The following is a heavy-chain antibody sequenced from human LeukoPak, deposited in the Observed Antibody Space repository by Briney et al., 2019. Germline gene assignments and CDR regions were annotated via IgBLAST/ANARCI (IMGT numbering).Heavy chain of an antibody. CDR3: ARSRVYSSSFLADY. V-gene: IGHV1-3*01. J-gene: IGHJ4*02. Sequence: GASVKVSCKASGYTFTSYAMHWVRQAPGQRPEWMGWINAGNGNTKYSQKFQGRVTITRDTSASTAYMELSSLRSEDTAVYYCARSRVYSSSFLADYWGQGTLVTVSS. CDR1: GYTFTSYA. D-gene: IGHD6-13*01. CDR2: INAGNGNT.